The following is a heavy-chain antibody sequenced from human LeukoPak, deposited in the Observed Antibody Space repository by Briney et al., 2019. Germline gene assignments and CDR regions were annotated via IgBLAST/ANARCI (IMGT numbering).Heavy chain of an antibody. CDR3: ARVYGSVFSTIFDGRGAFDI. Sequence: PSETLSLTCTVSGGSISSYYWSWIRQPAGKGLEWIGRIYTSGSTNYNPSLKSRVTMSVDTSKNQFSLKLSSVTAADTAVYYCARVYGSVFSTIFDGRGAFDIWGQGTMVTVSS. CDR1: GGSISSYY. D-gene: IGHD3-3*01. CDR2: IYTSGST. V-gene: IGHV4-4*07. J-gene: IGHJ3*02.